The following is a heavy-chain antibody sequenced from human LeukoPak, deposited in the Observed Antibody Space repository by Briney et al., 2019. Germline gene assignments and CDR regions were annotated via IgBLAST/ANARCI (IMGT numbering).Heavy chain of an antibody. CDR2: ISYDGSNK. V-gene: IGHV3-30*04. CDR3: ARGYSSGWHGGFDY. Sequence: SCKASGYTFTGYYMHWVRQAPGKGLEWVAVISYDGSNKYHADSVKGRFTISRDNSKNTLYLQMNSLRAEDTAVYYYARGYSSGWHGGFDYWGQGTLVTVSS. D-gene: IGHD6-19*01. J-gene: IGHJ4*02. CDR1: GYTFTGYY.